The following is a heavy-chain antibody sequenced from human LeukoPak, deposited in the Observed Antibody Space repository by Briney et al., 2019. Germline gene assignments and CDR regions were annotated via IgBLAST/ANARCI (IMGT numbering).Heavy chain of an antibody. Sequence: SETLSLTCGVYGGSFSAYYWSWIRQPPGKGLEWIGYIYYSGSTNYNPSLKSRVTISVDTSKKQFSLKLNSVTAADTAVYYCARTTEDCSSTSCYQYWFDPWGQGTLVTVSS. V-gene: IGHV4-59*01. D-gene: IGHD2-2*01. CDR1: GGSFSAYY. J-gene: IGHJ5*02. CDR2: IYYSGST. CDR3: ARTTEDCSSTSCYQYWFDP.